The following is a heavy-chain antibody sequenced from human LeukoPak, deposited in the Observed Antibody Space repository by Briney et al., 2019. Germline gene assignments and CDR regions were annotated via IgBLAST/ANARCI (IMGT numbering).Heavy chain of an antibody. CDR3: ARYSSSWGHQGYYYYMDV. J-gene: IGHJ6*03. CDR2: ISAYNGNT. CDR1: GYTFTSYG. Sequence: ASVKVSCKASGYTFTSYGISWVRQAPGQGLEWMGWISAYNGNTNYAQKLQGRVTMTTDTSTSTAYMELRSLRSDDTAVYYCARYSSSWGHQGYYYYMDVWGKGTTVTVSS. D-gene: IGHD6-13*01. V-gene: IGHV1-18*01.